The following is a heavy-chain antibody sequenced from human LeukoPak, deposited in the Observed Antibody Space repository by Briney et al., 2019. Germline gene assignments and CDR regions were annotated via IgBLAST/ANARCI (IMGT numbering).Heavy chain of an antibody. J-gene: IGHJ6*03. D-gene: IGHD6-6*01. CDR1: GGSISSYY. V-gene: IGHV4-59*01. CDR3: ARFGSSSGYYYYYMDV. CDR2: IYYSGST. Sequence: SETLSLTCTVSGGSISSYYWSWIRQPPGKGLEWIGYIYYSGSTNYNPSLKSRVTISVDTSKNQFSLKLSSVTAADTAVYYCARFGSSSGYYYYYMDVWGKGTTVTVSS.